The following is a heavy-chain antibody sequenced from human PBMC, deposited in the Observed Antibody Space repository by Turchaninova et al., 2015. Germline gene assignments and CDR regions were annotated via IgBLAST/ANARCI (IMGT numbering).Heavy chain of an antibody. Sequence: QITLKETGPTLVKPPQTLTLPCTFFGFPLSTTGVGVGWIRQPSGKALECLALVYWDDDKLYSPSLKTRLTITKDTSTNQVVLTMTNMDPVDTAAYYCVRSVTAAPVLGAFDIWGQGTMVTVSS. CDR1: GFPLSTTGVG. J-gene: IGHJ3*02. CDR3: VRSVTAAPVLGAFDI. V-gene: IGHV2-5*02. CDR2: VYWDDDK. D-gene: IGHD6-13*01.